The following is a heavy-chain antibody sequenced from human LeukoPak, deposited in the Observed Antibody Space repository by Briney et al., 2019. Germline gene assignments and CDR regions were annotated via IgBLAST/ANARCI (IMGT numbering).Heavy chain of an antibody. CDR3: ARAAFGYCSGGSCLSRSYFDY. CDR1: GYTFTSYD. CDR2: MNPNSGNT. Sequence: GASATVSCKASGYTFTSYDINWVRQATGQGLEWMGWMNPNSGNTGYAQKFQGRVTITRNTSISTAYMELSSLRAEDTAVYYCARAAFGYCSGGSCLSRSYFDYWGQGTLVTVSS. D-gene: IGHD2-15*01. J-gene: IGHJ4*02. V-gene: IGHV1-8*03.